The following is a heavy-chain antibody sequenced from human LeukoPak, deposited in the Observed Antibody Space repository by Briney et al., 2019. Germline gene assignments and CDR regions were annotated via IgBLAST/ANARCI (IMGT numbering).Heavy chain of an antibody. CDR3: ARVATIFGVATYFDY. J-gene: IGHJ4*02. CDR1: GGSVSSGSYY. V-gene: IGHV4-61*01. Sequence: SETLSLACTVSGGSVSSGSYYWSWIRQPPGKGLEWIGYIYYSGSTNYNPSLKSRVTISVDTSKNQFSLKLSSVTAADTAVYYCARVATIFGVATYFDYWGQGTLVTVSS. D-gene: IGHD3-3*01. CDR2: IYYSGST.